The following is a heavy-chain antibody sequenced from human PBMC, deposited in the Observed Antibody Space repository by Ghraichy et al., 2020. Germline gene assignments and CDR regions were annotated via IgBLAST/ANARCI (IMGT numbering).Heavy chain of an antibody. Sequence: GGSLRLSCAASAFTFSSYSMNWVRQAPGKWLEWVSYITSSSSTIYYADSVKGRFTISRDNAKNSLYLQMHSLRDEDTAVYYCARSCDSCYFRSDYWGQGTLVTVSS. J-gene: IGHJ4*02. V-gene: IGHV3-48*02. CDR3: ARSCDSCYFRSDY. CDR2: ITSSSSTI. D-gene: IGHD2-21*01. CDR1: AFTFSSYS.